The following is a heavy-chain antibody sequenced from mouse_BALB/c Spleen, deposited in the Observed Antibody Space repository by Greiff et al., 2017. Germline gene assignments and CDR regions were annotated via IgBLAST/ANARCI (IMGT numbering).Heavy chain of an antibody. CDR3: ARHHDGYLYYAMDY. V-gene: IGHV5-6*01. CDR1: GFTFSSYG. D-gene: IGHD2-3*01. J-gene: IGHJ4*01. Sequence: EVQVVESGGDLVKPGGSLKLSCAASGFTFSSYGMSWVRQTPDKRLEWVATISSGGSYTYYPDSVKGRFTISRDNAKNTLYLQMSRLKSEDTAMYYCARHHDGYLYYAMDYWGQGTSVTVSS. CDR2: ISSGGSYT.